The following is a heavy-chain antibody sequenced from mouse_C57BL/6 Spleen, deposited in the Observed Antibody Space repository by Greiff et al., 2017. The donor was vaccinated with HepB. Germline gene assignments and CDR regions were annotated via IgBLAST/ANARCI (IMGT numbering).Heavy chain of an antibody. CDR3: ARSGQTTVVATDY. J-gene: IGHJ4*01. V-gene: IGHV1-52*01. CDR2: IDPSDSET. D-gene: IGHD1-1*01. Sequence: VQLQQPGAELVRPGSSVKLSCKASGYTFTSYWMHWVKQRPIQGLEWIGNIDPSDSETHYNQKFKDKATLTVDKSSSTAYMQLSSLTSEDSAVYYCARSGQTTVVATDYWGKGTSVTVSS. CDR1: GYTFTSYW.